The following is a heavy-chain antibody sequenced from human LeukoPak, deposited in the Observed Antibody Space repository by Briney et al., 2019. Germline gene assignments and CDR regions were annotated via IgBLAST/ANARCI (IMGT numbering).Heavy chain of an antibody. J-gene: IGHJ3*02. D-gene: IGHD2-21*02. CDR2: ISGSGGSK. CDR3: AKDCCGGDWSDAFDI. CDR1: GFTFSSYA. V-gene: IGHV3-23*01. Sequence: GGSLRLSCAASGFTFSSYAMSWVRQAPGKGLEWVSGISGSGGSKYYADSVKGRFTISRHNSKNTLSLQTNSLRADDTAVYYCAKDCCGGDWSDAFDIWGQGTMVTVS.